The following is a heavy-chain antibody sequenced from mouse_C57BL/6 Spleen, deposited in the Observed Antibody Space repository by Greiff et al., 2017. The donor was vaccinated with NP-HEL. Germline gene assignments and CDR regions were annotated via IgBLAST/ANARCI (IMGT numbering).Heavy chain of an antibody. CDR2: IYPGDGDT. V-gene: IGHV1-82*01. CDR3: ARLWEDY. J-gene: IGHJ2*01. D-gene: IGHD1-1*02. Sequence: QVQLQQSGPELVKPGASVKISCKASGYAFSSSWMNWVKQRPGQGLEWIGRIYPGDGDTNYNGKFKGKATLTADKSSSTAYMQLSSLTSEDSAVYFGARLWEDYWGQGTTLTVSS. CDR1: GYAFSSSW.